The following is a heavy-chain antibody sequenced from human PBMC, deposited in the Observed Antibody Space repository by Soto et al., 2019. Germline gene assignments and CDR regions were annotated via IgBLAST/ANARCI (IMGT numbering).Heavy chain of an antibody. CDR2: SSSNGDST. V-gene: IGHV3-64D*06. CDR3: VKDRYVDY. D-gene: IGHD2-2*01. Sequence: VGSLRLSCSVSGFTIITYAMHWVRQAPGKGLEYVASSSSNGDSTYYADSVKGRFTISRDNSKNTLYLQMSSLRVEDTALYYCVKDRYVDYWGQGILVTVSS. CDR1: GFTIITYA. J-gene: IGHJ4*02.